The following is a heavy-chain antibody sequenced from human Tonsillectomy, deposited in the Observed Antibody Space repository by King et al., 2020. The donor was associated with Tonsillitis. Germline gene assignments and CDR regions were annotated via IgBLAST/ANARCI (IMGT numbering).Heavy chain of an antibody. Sequence: QLQESGPGLVKPSETLSLTCTVSGGSISSSSYYWGWIRQPPGKGLEWIGSMYYSGSTYYNPSLKSRVTISVDTSKNQFSLKVSSVTAADTAVYYCATVHCSGGICYWGHWGQGTLVTVSS. V-gene: IGHV4-39*07. J-gene: IGHJ4*02. CDR1: GGSISSSSYY. CDR3: ATVHCSGGICYWGH. D-gene: IGHD2-15*01. CDR2: MYYSGST.